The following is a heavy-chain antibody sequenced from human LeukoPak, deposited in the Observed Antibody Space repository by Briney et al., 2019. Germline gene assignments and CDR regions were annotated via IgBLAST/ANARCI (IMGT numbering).Heavy chain of an antibody. CDR2: ISYDGSNK. CDR1: GFTFSSYA. D-gene: IGHD6-19*01. CDR3: ARSRLRDEQWLVPMVY. Sequence: GGSLRLSCAASGFTFSSYAMHWVRQAPGKGLEWVAVISYDGSNKYYADSVKGRFTISRDNSKNTLYLQINSLRAEDTAVYYCARSRLRDEQWLVPMVYWGQGTLVTVSS. J-gene: IGHJ4*02. V-gene: IGHV3-30-3*01.